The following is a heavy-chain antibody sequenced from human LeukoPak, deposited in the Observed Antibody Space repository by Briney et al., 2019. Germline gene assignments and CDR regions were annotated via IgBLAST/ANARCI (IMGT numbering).Heavy chain of an antibody. CDR3: AKEGGFHNCSGGSCYYYYYYMDV. D-gene: IGHD2-15*01. Sequence: PTGGSLRLSCAASGLTFDDYGMSWVRQAPGRGLEWVSGINWNGISIGYADSVKGRFTISRDNAKNSLYLQMNSLRAEDTALYYCAKEGGFHNCSGGSCYYYYYYMDVWGKGTTVTVSS. CDR2: INWNGISI. CDR1: GLTFDDYG. J-gene: IGHJ6*03. V-gene: IGHV3-20*04.